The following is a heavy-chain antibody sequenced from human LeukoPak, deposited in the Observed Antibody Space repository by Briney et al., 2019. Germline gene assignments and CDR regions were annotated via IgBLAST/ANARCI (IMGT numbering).Heavy chain of an antibody. CDR3: ARESVRRDFWSGYNNWFDP. Sequence: GASVKVSCKASGGTFSSYAISWVRQAPGQGLEWMGGIIPIFGTANYAQKFQGRVTITADESTSTAYMELSSLRSEDTVVYYCARESVRRDFWSGYNNWFDPWGQGTLVTVS. D-gene: IGHD3-3*01. J-gene: IGHJ5*02. CDR2: IIPIFGTA. CDR1: GGTFSSYA. V-gene: IGHV1-69*13.